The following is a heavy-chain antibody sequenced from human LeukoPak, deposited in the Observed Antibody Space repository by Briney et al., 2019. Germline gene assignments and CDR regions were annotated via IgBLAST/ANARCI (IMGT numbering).Heavy chain of an antibody. CDR2: INPSGGST. V-gene: IGHV1-46*01. CDR3: ASYSGSYYPYYYYYYMDV. Sequence: ASVTVSCKASGYTFTSYYMHWVRQAPGQGLEWMGIINPSGGSTSYAQKFQGRVTMTRDMSTSTVYMELSSLRSEDTAVYYCASYSGSYYPYYYYYYMDVWGKGTTVTVSS. CDR1: GYTFTSYY. J-gene: IGHJ6*03. D-gene: IGHD1-26*01.